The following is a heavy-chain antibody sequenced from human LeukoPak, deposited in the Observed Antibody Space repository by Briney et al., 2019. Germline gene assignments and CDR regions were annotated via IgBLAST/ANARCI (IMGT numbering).Heavy chain of an antibody. D-gene: IGHD2-2*01. CDR3: ASPRLGYCSSTSCYVFDP. V-gene: IGHV4-39*01. Sequence: SETLSLTCTVSGGSISSSSYYWGWNRQPPGQGLEWIGSIYYSGSTYYNPSLKSRVTISVDTSKNQFSLELSSVTAADTAVYYCASPRLGYCSSTSCYVFDPWGQGTLVTVSS. CDR2: IYYSGST. CDR1: GGSISSSSYY. J-gene: IGHJ5*02.